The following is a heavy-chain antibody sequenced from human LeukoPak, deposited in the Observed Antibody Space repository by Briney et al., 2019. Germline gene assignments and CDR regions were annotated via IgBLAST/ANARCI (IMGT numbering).Heavy chain of an antibody. V-gene: IGHV4-59*01. J-gene: IGHJ4*02. Sequence: SETLSLTCTVSGGSISSYYWSWIRQPPGKGLERIGYIYYSGSTNYNPSLKSRVTISVDTSKNQFSLKLSPVTAADTAVYYCARAYSGSYSPFDYWGQGTLVTVSS. CDR2: IYYSGST. CDR3: ARAYSGSYSPFDY. CDR1: GGSISSYY. D-gene: IGHD1-26*01.